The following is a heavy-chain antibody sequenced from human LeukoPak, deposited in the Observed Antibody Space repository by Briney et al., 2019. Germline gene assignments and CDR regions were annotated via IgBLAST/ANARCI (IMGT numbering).Heavy chain of an antibody. J-gene: IGHJ3*02. V-gene: IGHV1-18*01. CDR1: GYTFTSYG. CDR2: ISAYNGNT. Sequence: ASVKVSCKASGYTFTSYGISWVRQAPGQGLEWMGWISAYNGNTNYAQKLQGRVTMTTDTSTSTAYMELRSLRSDDTAVYYCARDRRVEMATIGAEAFGIWGQGTMVTVSS. CDR3: ARDRRVEMATIGAEAFGI. D-gene: IGHD5-12*01.